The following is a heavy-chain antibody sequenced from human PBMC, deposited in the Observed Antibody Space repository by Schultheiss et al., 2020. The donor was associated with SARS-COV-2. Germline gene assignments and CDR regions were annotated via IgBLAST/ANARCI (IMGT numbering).Heavy chain of an antibody. CDR3: AHLYGSGSYYYYYGMDV. CDR1: GGSISSSNW. D-gene: IGHD3-10*01. Sequence: SETLSLTCAVSGGSISSSNWWSWVRQPPGKGLEWIGEINHSGSTNYNPSLKSRVTISVDTSKNQFSLKLSSVTAADTAVYYCAHLYGSGSYYYYYGMDVWGQGTTVTVSS. CDR2: INHSGST. J-gene: IGHJ6*02. V-gene: IGHV4-4*02.